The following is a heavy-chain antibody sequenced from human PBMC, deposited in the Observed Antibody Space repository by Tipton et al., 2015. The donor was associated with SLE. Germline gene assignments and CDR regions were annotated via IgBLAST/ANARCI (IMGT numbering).Heavy chain of an antibody. D-gene: IGHD2-15*01. CDR2: IKSSGSPV. V-gene: IGHV3-11*01. Sequence: SLRLSCAASGFNFSDYYMSWIRQAPGKGLEWISYIKSSGSPVEYGDSAKGRFTISRDNAKNSLYLQMNSLRAEDTAVYYCARGLLPYAGSSRGAFRYWGQGILVTVSS. J-gene: IGHJ4*02. CDR1: GFNFSDYY. CDR3: ARGLLPYAGSSRGAFRY.